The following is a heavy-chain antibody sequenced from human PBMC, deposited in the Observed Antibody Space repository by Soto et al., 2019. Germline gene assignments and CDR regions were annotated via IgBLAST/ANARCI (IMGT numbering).Heavy chain of an antibody. J-gene: IGHJ4*02. Sequence: QLQLQESGPGLVKPSETLSLTCTVSGGSISSSSYYWGWIRQPPGKGLEWMGSIYYSGSTYYNPSLKSRVTISVDTSKSQFSLELGSVTAADTAGYYCASVYYYESSGYDDWGQGTLVTVSS. CDR2: IYYSGST. V-gene: IGHV4-39*01. CDR1: GGSISSSSYY. CDR3: ASVYYYESSGYDD. D-gene: IGHD3-22*01.